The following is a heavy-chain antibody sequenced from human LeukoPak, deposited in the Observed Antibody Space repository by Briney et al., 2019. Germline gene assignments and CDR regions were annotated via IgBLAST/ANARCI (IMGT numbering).Heavy chain of an antibody. V-gene: IGHV3-21*01. Sequence: GGSLRLSCATSGLTFTSYIMHWVRQAPGKGLEWVSSVSGSGAYIYYADSVKGRFTISRDNAKNSLSVQMNSLRAEDTAVYYCASRCSRTDCHQSTFGMDVWGRGTTVTVSS. CDR1: GLTFTSYI. CDR2: VSGSGAYI. CDR3: ASRCSRTDCHQSTFGMDV. J-gene: IGHJ6*02. D-gene: IGHD2-15*01.